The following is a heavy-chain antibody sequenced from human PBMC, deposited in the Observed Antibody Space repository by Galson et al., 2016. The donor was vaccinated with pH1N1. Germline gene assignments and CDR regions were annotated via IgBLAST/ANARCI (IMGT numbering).Heavy chain of an antibody. V-gene: IGHV3-7*01. CDR2: IDEDGSAK. D-gene: IGHD2-8*02. CDR1: GFTFSRSW. Sequence: LRLSCAASGFTFSRSWMHWVRQAPGKGLEWVANIDEDGSAKYYVDSVKGRFTISRDNARDLLFLQMNSLRPEDTAVYYCARFTGGAWGQGTLVTVSS. J-gene: IGHJ4*02. CDR3: ARFTGGA.